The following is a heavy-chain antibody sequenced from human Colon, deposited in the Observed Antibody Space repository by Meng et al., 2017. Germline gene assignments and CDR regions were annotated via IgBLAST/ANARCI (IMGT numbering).Heavy chain of an antibody. Sequence: QVQLQESGPRLVKPSQTLSLTCTVSGDSVSSNSYYWTWIRQHPGKGLEWIGYIYSGGISYYNPSLKSPITISIDTSKNQISLQLTSVTAADTAIYYCARDPLAVGPTDRGLDSWGQGTLVTVSS. D-gene: IGHD1-26*01. CDR3: ARDPLAVGPTDRGLDS. J-gene: IGHJ4*02. V-gene: IGHV4-31*01. CDR2: IYSGGIS. CDR1: GDSVSSNSYY.